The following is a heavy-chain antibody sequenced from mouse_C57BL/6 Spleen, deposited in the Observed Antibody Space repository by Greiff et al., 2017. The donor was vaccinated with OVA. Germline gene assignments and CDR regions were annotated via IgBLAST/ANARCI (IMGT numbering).Heavy chain of an antibody. Sequence: DVHLVESEGGLVQPGSSMKLSCTASGFTFSDYYMAWVRQVPEKGLEWVANINYDGSSTYYLDSLKSRFIISRDNAKNILYLQMSSLKSEDTATYYCARDGYDYDAGLPYWYFDVWGTGTTVTVSS. CDR2: INYDGSST. V-gene: IGHV5-16*01. J-gene: IGHJ1*03. CDR1: GFTFSDYY. CDR3: ARDGYDYDAGLPYWYFDV. D-gene: IGHD2-4*01.